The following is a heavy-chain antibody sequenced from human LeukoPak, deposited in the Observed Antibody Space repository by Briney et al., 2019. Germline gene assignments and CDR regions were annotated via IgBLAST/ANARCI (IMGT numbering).Heavy chain of an antibody. CDR3: ARTSGYDSHDAFDI. D-gene: IGHD5-12*01. Sequence: ASVKVSCKASGYTFTGYYMHWVRQAPGQGLEWMGQINPNSGGTNYAQKFQGRVTMTRDTSISTAYMELSRLRSDDTAVYYCARTSGYDSHDAFDIWGQGTMVTVSS. CDR2: INPNSGGT. CDR1: GYTFTGYY. V-gene: IGHV1-2*06. J-gene: IGHJ3*02.